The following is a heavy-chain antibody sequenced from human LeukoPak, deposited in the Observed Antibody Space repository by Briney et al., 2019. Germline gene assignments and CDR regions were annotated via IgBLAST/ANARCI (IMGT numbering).Heavy chain of an antibody. J-gene: IGHJ3*02. V-gene: IGHV1-2*06. CDR2: IHSNSGGK. D-gene: IGHD3-10*01. CDR1: GYTLTGYY. Sequence: ASVKVSCKASGYTLTGYYMHGVRQAPGQGLEWVGRIHSNSGGKNYAQKFQGRVTMHRDTSISTVYVEVSGLRSDDTAVFYCGRSMVRGVSVFLAFDSWGEGTVDTVSS. CDR3: GRSMVRGVSVFLAFDS.